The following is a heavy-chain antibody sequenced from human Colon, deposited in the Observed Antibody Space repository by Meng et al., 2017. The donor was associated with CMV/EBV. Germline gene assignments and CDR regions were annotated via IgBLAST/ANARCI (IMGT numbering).Heavy chain of an antibody. CDR3: ASARGYSGRILAGFFDY. Sequence: SETLSLTCTVSGGSISSYYWSWIRQPPGKGLEWIGYIYYSGSTNYNPSLKSRVTISVDTSKNQFSLKLSSVTAADTAVYYCASARGYSGRILAGFFDYWGQGTLVTVSS. CDR2: IYYSGST. D-gene: IGHD5-12*01. V-gene: IGHV4-59*01. J-gene: IGHJ4*02. CDR1: GGSISSYY.